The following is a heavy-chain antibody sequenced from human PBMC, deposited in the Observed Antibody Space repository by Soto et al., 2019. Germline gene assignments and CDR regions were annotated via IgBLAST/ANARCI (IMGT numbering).Heavy chain of an antibody. J-gene: IGHJ5*02. CDR3: ARGWWYYDFWSGYYSWFDP. Sequence: SETLSLTCTVSGGSISNYYWTWIRQPAGKGLEWIGRISTSGSTNYNPSLKSRVTMSVDTSKNQFSLNLSSVTAADTAVYYCARGWWYYDFWSGYYSWFDPWGQGTLVTVSS. CDR1: GGSISNYY. D-gene: IGHD3-3*01. CDR2: ISTSGST. V-gene: IGHV4-4*07.